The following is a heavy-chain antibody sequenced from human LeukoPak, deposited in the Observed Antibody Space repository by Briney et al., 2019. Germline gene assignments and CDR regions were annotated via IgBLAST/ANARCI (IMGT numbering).Heavy chain of an antibody. V-gene: IGHV3-30*01. CDR2: ISYDGSNK. J-gene: IGHJ6*03. CDR3: ARDRRPSFSSKSYSSHMDV. CDR1: RFTFNSYA. Sequence: GRSLRLSCAASRFTFNSYAIHWVRQAPGKGLEWVALISYDGSNKDYADSVKGRFTISRDNSKNTLYLQMNSLRAEDTAVYYCARDRRPSFSSKSYSSHMDVWGKGTTVTVSS. D-gene: IGHD6-13*01.